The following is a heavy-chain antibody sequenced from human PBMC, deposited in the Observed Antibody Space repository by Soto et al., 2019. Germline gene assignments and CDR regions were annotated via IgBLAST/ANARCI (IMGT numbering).Heavy chain of an antibody. J-gene: IGHJ4*02. D-gene: IGHD1-7*01. CDR2: ISWNSGSI. CDR3: AKALSPLTETTVVPFDY. V-gene: IGHV3-9*01. CDR1: GFPFDDYA. Sequence: PGGSLRLSCAASGFPFDDYAMHWVRQAPGKGLEWVSGISWNSGSIGYADSVKGRFTISRDNAKNSLYLQMNSLRAEDTALYYCAKALSPLTETTVVPFDYWGQGPLVTVSS.